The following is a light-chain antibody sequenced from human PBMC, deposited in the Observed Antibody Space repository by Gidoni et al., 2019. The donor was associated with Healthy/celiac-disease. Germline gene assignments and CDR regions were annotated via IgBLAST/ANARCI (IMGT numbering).Light chain of an antibody. CDR2: AAS. J-gene: IGKJ2*01. CDR3: QQSYSTPYT. CDR1: QSISSY. Sequence: IQMTQSPSSLSASVGDIVTITCRASQSISSYLKLYQQKTGKAPKLLIYAASRLQSVVPSMFSGSGSGTVFTLTISSLQPEDFATYYCQQSYSTPYTFGQGTKLEIK. V-gene: IGKV1-39*01.